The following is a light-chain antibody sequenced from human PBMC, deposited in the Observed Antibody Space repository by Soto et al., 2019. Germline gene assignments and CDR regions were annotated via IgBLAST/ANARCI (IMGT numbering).Light chain of an antibody. CDR3: QQYNNYSYT. CDR1: QNINTW. J-gene: IGKJ2*01. V-gene: IGKV1-5*03. CDR2: KAS. Sequence: DIQMTQSPSTLSASVGDTVTITCRASQNINTWLAWYQQKPGKAPKLLIYKASNLEIGVPSRFSGSGSGTEFTLTISSLQPDDFATYYCQQYNNYSYTFGQGTKLEIK.